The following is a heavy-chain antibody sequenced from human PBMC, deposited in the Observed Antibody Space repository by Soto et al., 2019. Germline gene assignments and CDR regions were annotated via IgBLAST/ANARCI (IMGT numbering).Heavy chain of an antibody. J-gene: IGHJ6*02. CDR2: IWYDGSNK. CDR1: GFTFSSYG. CDR3: ARDGPYHIVVVQAATHYYYGMDV. V-gene: IGHV3-33*01. Sequence: QVQLVESGGGVVQPGRSLRLSYAASGFTFSSYGMHWVRQAPGKGLEWVAVIWYDGSNKYYADSVKGRFTISRDNSKNPLYLQMNSLRAEDRAVYYWARDGPYHIVVVQAATHYYYGMDVWGQGTPVTVSS. D-gene: IGHD2-2*01.